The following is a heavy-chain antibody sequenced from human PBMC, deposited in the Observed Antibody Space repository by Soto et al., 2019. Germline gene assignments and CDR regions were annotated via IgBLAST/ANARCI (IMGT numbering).Heavy chain of an antibody. Sequence: PGESLKIPRKGSKYTVTHIWIHWESQTPGKRLQQMGTVEPGDPVTTYKPCFQGHGTMSADQTINTAYLQWSSLKASDHAMYSCASGGDASGHHAFDVWGLGTIVTVSS. D-gene: IGHD6-19*01. J-gene: IGHJ3*01. CDR3: ASGGDASGHHAFDV. CDR2: VEPGDPVT. CDR1: KYTVTHIW. V-gene: IGHV5-10-1*01.